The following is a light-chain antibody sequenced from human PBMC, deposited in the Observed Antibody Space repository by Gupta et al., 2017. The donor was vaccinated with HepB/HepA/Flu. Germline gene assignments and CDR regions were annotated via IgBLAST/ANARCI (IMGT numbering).Light chain of an antibody. J-gene: IGKJ4*01. CDR3: QHDNNRPLT. V-gene: IGKV4-1*01. Sequence: VMPPSPDSLAVSLGEMATINCKSSQTSLNRSNNENHLAWYQQKAGQPTQLLIYWASTRKSGAPGHCSGGGSGKVSLTNISRLQDEDVASYYCQHDNNRPLTFGEGTQVEIK. CDR2: WAS. CDR1: QTSLNRSNNENH.